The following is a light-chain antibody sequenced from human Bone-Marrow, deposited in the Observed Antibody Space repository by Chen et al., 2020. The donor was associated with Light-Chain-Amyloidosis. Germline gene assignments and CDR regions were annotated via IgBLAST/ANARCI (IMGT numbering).Light chain of an antibody. Sequence: QSALTQPASVSGSPGQSITISCPGTSSDVGGDNHVSWYQQHPDKTPKLMIYEVTNRPSWVPDRFSGSKSDNTASLTISELQTECEADYFCSSYTITNTLVFGSGTSVTVL. CDR3: SSYTITNTLV. V-gene: IGLV2-14*01. J-gene: IGLJ1*01. CDR2: EVT. CDR1: SSDVGGDNH.